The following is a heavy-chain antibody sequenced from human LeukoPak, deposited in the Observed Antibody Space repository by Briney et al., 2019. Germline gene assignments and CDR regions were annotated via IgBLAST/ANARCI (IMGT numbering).Heavy chain of an antibody. D-gene: IGHD3-10*01. CDR2: INPNSGGT. CDR3: ARDDNYGSGSSQDY. V-gene: IGHV1-2*02. Sequence: ASVKVSCKASGYTFTGYYMHWVRQAPGQGLEWMGWINPNSGGTNYAQKFQGRVTMTRDTSISTAYMELSRLRSDDTAVYYCARDDNYGSGSSQDYWGQGTLATVSS. CDR1: GYTFTGYY. J-gene: IGHJ4*02.